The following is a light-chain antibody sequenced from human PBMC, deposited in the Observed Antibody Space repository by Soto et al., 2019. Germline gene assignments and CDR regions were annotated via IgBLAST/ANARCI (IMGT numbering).Light chain of an antibody. CDR2: DAS. CDR3: QQYDNLPRVT. Sequence: DIQMTQSPSSLSASVGDRVTITCQASQDISNYLNWYQQKPGKAPKLLIYDASNLETGVQSRFSGSGSGTDFTFTISSLQPEDIATYYCQQYDNLPRVTFGPGTKVDIK. V-gene: IGKV1-33*01. CDR1: QDISNY. J-gene: IGKJ3*01.